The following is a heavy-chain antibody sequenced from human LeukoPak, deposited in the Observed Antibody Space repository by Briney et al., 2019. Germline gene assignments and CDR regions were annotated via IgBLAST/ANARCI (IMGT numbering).Heavy chain of an antibody. CDR1: GYTFTGYY. V-gene: IGHV1-2*02. J-gene: IGHJ4*02. CDR2: INPNSGVT. D-gene: IGHD2-2*01. CDR3: TRDRCSSTSCYARPPSYYFDY. Sequence: ASVKVSCKASGYTFTGYYMHWVRPAPGQGLDWMGWINPNSGVTTYAQKFQGRVTMTRDTSISTAYMDLSRLISDDTAVYYCTRDRCSSTSCYARPPSYYFDYWGQGTLVTASS.